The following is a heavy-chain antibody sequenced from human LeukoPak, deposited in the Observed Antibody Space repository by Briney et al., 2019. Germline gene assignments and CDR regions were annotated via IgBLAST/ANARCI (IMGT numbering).Heavy chain of an antibody. CDR3: ARDCLGTEDYYFDY. Sequence: ASVKVSCKASGYTFTSYDINWVRQATGQGLEWMGWMNPNSGNTGYAQKFQGRVTMTRNISISTAYMELSSLRSEDTAVYYCARDCLGTEDYYFDYWGQGTLVTVSS. D-gene: IGHD7-27*01. V-gene: IGHV1-8*01. CDR2: MNPNSGNT. CDR1: GYTFTSYD. J-gene: IGHJ4*02.